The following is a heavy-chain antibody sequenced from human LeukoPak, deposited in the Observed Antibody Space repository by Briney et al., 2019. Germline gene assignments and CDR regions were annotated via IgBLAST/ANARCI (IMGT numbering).Heavy chain of an antibody. Sequence: GGSLRLSCAASGFTFSGYGMNWVRQAPGKGLEWVAVISVDESDKYYADSVKGRFTISRDNSNNTLYLQMNSLRVEDTAMYYCARGSFFSTARWFDPWGQGTLVTVSS. CDR1: GFTFSGYG. CDR2: ISVDESDK. J-gene: IGHJ5*02. V-gene: IGHV3-33*01. D-gene: IGHD3/OR15-3a*01. CDR3: ARGSFFSTARWFDP.